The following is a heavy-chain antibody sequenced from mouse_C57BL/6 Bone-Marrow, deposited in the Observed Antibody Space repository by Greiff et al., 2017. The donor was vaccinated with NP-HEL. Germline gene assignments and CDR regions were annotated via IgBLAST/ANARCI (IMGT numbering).Heavy chain of an antibody. V-gene: IGHV1-9*01. CDR3: AKAAFTTVVAPFAY. Sequence: QVQLKESGAELMKPGASVKLSCKATGYTFTGYWIEWVKQRPGHGLEWIGEILPGSGSTNYNEKFKGKATFTADTSSNTAYMQLSSLTTEDSAIYYCAKAAFTTVVAPFAYWGQGTLVTVSA. CDR2: ILPGSGST. CDR1: GYTFTGYW. J-gene: IGHJ3*01. D-gene: IGHD1-1*01.